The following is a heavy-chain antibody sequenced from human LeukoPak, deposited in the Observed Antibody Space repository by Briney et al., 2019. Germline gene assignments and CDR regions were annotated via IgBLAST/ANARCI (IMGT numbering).Heavy chain of an antibody. V-gene: IGHV1-2*02. D-gene: IGHD4-11*01. CDR1: GYTFTGYY. Sequence: ASVKVSCKASGYTFTGYYMHWVRQAPGQGLEWMGWINPNSGGTNYAQKFQGRVTMTRDTSISTAYMELSRLRSDDTAVYYCARATGGPLTTRLARYWGQGTLVTVSS. J-gene: IGHJ4*02. CDR2: INPNSGGT. CDR3: ARATGGPLTTRLARY.